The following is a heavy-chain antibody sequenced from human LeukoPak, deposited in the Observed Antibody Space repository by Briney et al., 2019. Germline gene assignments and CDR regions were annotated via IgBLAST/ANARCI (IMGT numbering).Heavy chain of an antibody. CDR2: IYYSGST. CDR3: ARGIVGATTDFFDY. Sequence: KPSETLSLTCTVSGGSISSSSYYWGWIRQPPGKGLEWIGSIYYSGSTYYNPSLKSRVTISVDTSKNHFSLKLTSVTAADTAVYYCARGIVGATTDFFDYWGQGTLVTVSS. D-gene: IGHD1-26*01. CDR1: GGSISSSSYY. V-gene: IGHV4-39*07. J-gene: IGHJ4*02.